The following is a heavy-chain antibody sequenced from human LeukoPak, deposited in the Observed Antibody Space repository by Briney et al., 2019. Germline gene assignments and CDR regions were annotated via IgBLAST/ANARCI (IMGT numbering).Heavy chain of an antibody. CDR1: GGSISSYY. V-gene: IGHV4-4*07. D-gene: IGHD2-8*01. CDR3: ARGFRLRNYYYYYMDV. J-gene: IGHJ6*03. CDR2: IYTSGST. Sequence: SETLSLTCTVSGGSISSYYWSWIRQPAGKGLEWIGRIYTSGSTNYNPSLKSRVTMSVDTSKSQFSLKLSSVTAADTAVYYCARGFRLRNYYYYYMDVWGKGTTVTISS.